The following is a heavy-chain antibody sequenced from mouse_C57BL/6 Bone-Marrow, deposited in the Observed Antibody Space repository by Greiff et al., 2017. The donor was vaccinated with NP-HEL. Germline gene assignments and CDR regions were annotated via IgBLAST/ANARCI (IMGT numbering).Heavy chain of an antibody. V-gene: IGHV1-9*01. J-gene: IGHJ2*01. CDR1: GYTFTGYW. D-gene: IGHD2-1*01. CDR3: AILIYYGNSRYYFDY. CDR2: ILPGSGST. Sequence: QVQLQQSGAELMKPGASVKLSCKATGYTFTGYWIEWVKQRPGHGLEWIGEILPGSGSTNYNEKFKGKATFTADTSSNTAYMQLSSLTTEDSAIYYCAILIYYGNSRYYFDYWGQGTTLTVSS.